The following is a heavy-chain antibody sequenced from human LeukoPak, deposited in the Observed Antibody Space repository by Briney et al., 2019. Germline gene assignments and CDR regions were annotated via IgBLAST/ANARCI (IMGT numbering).Heavy chain of an antibody. D-gene: IGHD2-8*01. CDR2: ISSSGSTI. J-gene: IGHJ4*02. CDR3: ARDLRMGYFDY. V-gene: IGHV3-11*04. CDR1: GFTFSDYY. Sequence: GGSLRLSCAASGFTFSDYYMSWIRQAPGKGLEWVSYISSSGSTIYYADSVKGRFTISRDNAKNSLYLQMNSLRAGDTAVYYCARDLRMGYFDYWGQGTLVTVSS.